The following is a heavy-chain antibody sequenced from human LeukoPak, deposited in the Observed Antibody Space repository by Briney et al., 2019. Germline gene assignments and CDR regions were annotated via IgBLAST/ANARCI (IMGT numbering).Heavy chain of an antibody. J-gene: IGHJ4*02. D-gene: IGHD1-14*01. Sequence: GASVKVSCRASGYTFTSYYMHWVRQAPGEGLEWMGLINLIGGSTSYAQKFQGRVTMTRDTSTSTVYMELSSLRSEDTAVYYCAREVERFFAGGSNRGDLGENENDYWGQGTLVTVSS. V-gene: IGHV1-46*01. CDR2: INLIGGST. CDR1: GYTFTSYY. CDR3: AREVERFFAGGSNRGDLGENENDY.